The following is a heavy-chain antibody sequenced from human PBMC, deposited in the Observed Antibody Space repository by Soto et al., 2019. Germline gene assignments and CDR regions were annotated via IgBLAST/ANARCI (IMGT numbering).Heavy chain of an antibody. CDR3: ARERSVGYCITTTCPKPFYYYAMDV. J-gene: IGHJ6*02. D-gene: IGHD2-2*01. V-gene: IGHV1-69*12. CDR2: IIPIFGTP. Sequence: QVQLVQSGAEVKKPGSSLKVSCKASGGTFTNYAFSWVRQAPGQGPEWLGGIIPIFGTPDYAQKFQGRVISTADESTRTASMELNSLRSDDTAVYYCARERSVGYCITTTCPKPFYYYAMDVWGQGTTVTVSS. CDR1: GGTFTNYA.